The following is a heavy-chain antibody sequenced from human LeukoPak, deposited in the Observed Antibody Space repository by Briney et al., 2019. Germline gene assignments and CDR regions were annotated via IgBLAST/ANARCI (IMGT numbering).Heavy chain of an antibody. CDR3: AREGSGYSYGFLYYFDY. CDR1: GFTFRTYW. Sequence: PGGSLRLSCAASGFTFRTYWMSWVRQAPGKGLEWVANIKQDGSEKYYVDSVKGRFTISRDNAKNSLYLQMNSLRAEDTAVYYCAREGSGYSYGFLYYFDYWGQGTLVTVSS. V-gene: IGHV3-7*01. J-gene: IGHJ4*02. CDR2: IKQDGSEK. D-gene: IGHD5-18*01.